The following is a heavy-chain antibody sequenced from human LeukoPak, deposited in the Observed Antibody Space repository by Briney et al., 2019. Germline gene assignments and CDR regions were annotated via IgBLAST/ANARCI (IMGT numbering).Heavy chain of an antibody. J-gene: IGHJ4*02. CDR3: ARDSGRTSCGY. D-gene: IGHD2-2*01. Sequence: GGSLRLSCAASGFTVSSQYMSWVRQAPGKGLVWVSRINSDGSSTNYADSVKGRFTVSRDNAKNTLYLQVNSLRAEDTAVYYCARDSGRTSCGYWGQGTLVTVSS. CDR2: INSDGSST. CDR1: GFTVSSQY. V-gene: IGHV3-74*01.